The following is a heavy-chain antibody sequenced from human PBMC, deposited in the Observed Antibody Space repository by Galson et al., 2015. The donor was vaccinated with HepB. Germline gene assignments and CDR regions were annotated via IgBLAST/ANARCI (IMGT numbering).Heavy chain of an antibody. J-gene: IGHJ4*02. V-gene: IGHV3-30*04. CDR2: ISYDGSNK. CDR3: ARDGEAPNCGGDCYPSPFDY. CDR1: GFTFSSYA. D-gene: IGHD2-21*02. Sequence: SLRLSCAASGFTFSSYAMHWVRQAPGKGLEWVAVISYDGSNKYYADSVKGRFTISRDNSKNTLYLQMNSLRAEDTAVYYCARDGEAPNCGGDCYPSPFDYWGQGTLVTVSS.